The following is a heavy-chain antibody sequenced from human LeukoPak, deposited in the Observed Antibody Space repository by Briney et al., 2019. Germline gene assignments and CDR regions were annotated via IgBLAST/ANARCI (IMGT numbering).Heavy chain of an antibody. Sequence: AGGSLRLSCAASGFTVSAYAMSWVRQAPGQGLEWVPVIGTGGETHYADSVRGRFTISRNNFKNTLYLQMNSLRAEDTAVYYCAKRVTVTTKYFDSWGQGTLVTVSS. V-gene: IGHV3-23*01. CDR1: GFTVSAYA. D-gene: IGHD4-17*01. CDR2: IGTGGET. J-gene: IGHJ4*02. CDR3: AKRVTVTTKYFDS.